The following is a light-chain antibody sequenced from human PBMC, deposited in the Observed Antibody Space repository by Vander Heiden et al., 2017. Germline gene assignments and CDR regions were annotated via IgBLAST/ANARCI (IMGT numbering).Light chain of an antibody. CDR3: SSFTGSSTPIV. Sequence: QSALTQPPSVYGSPGQSVTISCTGTSSDVGSYIRVAWYQQPPGTAPKLLIYEVSNRPSGVPDRFSGSKSGNTASLTISGLQAVDEADYYCSSFTGSSTPIVFGTGTRVTVL. V-gene: IGLV2-18*02. CDR2: EVS. CDR1: SSDVGSYIR. J-gene: IGLJ1*01.